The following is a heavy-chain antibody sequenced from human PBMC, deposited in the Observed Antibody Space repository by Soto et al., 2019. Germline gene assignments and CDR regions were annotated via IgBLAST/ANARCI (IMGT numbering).Heavy chain of an antibody. CDR2: IFWNDER. V-gene: IGHV2-26*01. CDR1: GFSLSKARMG. CDR3: ERALREGPPISSFDP. J-gene: IGHJ5*02. Sequence: QVTLKESGPVLVKPTETLTLTCSVSGFSLSKARMGVSWIRQPPGKALEWLAHIFWNDERSYNTSLKSRLTTSRDTSKSRGALTRTNVAPVDTGTYFWERALREGPPISSFDPWGQGTLVTVSS.